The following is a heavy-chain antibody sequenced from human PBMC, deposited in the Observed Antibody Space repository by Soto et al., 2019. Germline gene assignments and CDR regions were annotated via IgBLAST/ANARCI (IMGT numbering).Heavy chain of an antibody. CDR3: ARPRYSFGTSGYYPFDY. J-gene: IGHJ4*02. CDR2: INHSGST. CDR1: GGSFSCYY. Sequence: SETLSLTCAVYGGSFSCYYWIWILRPPGKGLEWIGEINHSGSTNYNPSLKSRVTISVDTSKNQFSLKLSSVTAADTAVYYCARPRYSFGTSGYYPFDYWGQGTLVTVSS. V-gene: IGHV4-34*01. D-gene: IGHD3-22*01.